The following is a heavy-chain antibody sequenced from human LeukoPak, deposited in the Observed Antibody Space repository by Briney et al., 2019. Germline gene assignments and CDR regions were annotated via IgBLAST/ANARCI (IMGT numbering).Heavy chain of an antibody. CDR1: GFTFSSYA. J-gene: IGHJ4*02. Sequence: GRSLRLSCAASGFTFSSYAMHWVRQAPGKGLEWVAVISYDGSNKYYADSVKGRFTISRDDSKNTLYLQMNSLRAEDTAVYYCASAAIGYPFDYWGQGTLVTVSS. CDR3: ASAAIGYPFDY. V-gene: IGHV3-30*04. CDR2: ISYDGSNK. D-gene: IGHD5-12*01.